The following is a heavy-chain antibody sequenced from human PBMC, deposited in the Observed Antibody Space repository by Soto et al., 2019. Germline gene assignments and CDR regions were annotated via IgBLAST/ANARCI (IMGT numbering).Heavy chain of an antibody. J-gene: IGHJ3*02. CDR1: GFTFSGYS. CDR2: IGSTGSDT. V-gene: IGHV3-48*04. D-gene: IGHD2-2*01. Sequence: EVQLVESGGGLVQPGRSLRLSCAVSGFTFSGYSFNWVRQAPGRGLEWVAVIGSTGSDTHYADSVMGRFTISRDNSRNSLYLQMDSLRADDTAWYRCARARPTSGPADGLDIWGQGTVVTVSS. CDR3: ARARPTSGPADGLDI.